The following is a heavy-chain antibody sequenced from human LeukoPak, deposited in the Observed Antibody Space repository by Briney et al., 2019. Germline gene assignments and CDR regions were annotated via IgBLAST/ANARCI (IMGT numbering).Heavy chain of an antibody. V-gene: IGHV3-48*03. CDR2: ISDSGSDT. CDR3: ARNGGGLDY. J-gene: IGHJ4*02. Sequence: GGSLRLSCGASKFTLSTYGMVWVRQAPGKGLEWVSYISDSGSDTYYVDSVKGRFTISRDNAKNSLFLQVNSLRVEDTAIYYCARNGGGLDYWGQGTLVSVSS. D-gene: IGHD2-21*01. CDR1: KFTLSTYG.